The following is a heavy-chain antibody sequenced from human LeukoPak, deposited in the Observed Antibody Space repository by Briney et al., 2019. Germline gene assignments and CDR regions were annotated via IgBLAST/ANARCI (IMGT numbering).Heavy chain of an antibody. J-gene: IGHJ3*02. CDR2: ISSSGSTI. CDR3: AKGVTVTWTLDALDI. Sequence: QPGGSLRLSCAASGFTFSSYEMNWVRQAPGKGLEWVSYISSSGSTILYADSVKGRFTLSRDNAKNTLYLQMNSLRAGDTAVYYCAKGVTVTWTLDALDIWGQGTKVTVSS. CDR1: GFTFSSYE. D-gene: IGHD4-17*01. V-gene: IGHV3-48*03.